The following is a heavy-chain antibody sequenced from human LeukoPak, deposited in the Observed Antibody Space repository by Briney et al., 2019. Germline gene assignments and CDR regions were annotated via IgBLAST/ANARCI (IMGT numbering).Heavy chain of an antibody. V-gene: IGHV4-59*01. CDR2: IYYSGST. Sequence: SETLSLTCTVSGGSINSYYWSWLRQPPGKGLEGVGYIYYSGSTNYKPSLKRRVTISVDTSKNQFSLKVSSVTAADTAVYYCASSRSSSGWSLIDYWGQGALVTVSS. D-gene: IGHD6-19*01. J-gene: IGHJ4*02. CDR1: GGSINSYY. CDR3: ASSRSSSGWSLIDY.